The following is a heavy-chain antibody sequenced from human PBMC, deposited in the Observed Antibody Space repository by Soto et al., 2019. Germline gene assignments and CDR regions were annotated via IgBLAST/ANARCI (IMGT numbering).Heavy chain of an antibody. CDR1: GFTFSSYG. Sequence: QVQLVESGGGVVQPGRSLRLSCAASGFTFSSYGMHWVRQAPGKGLEWVAVIWYDGSNKYYADSVKGRFTISRDNSKNTLYLQMNSLRAEDTAVYYCARGRPYYDFWSGYYLLDDYYMDVWGKGTTVTVSS. J-gene: IGHJ6*03. D-gene: IGHD3-3*01. CDR2: IWYDGSNK. V-gene: IGHV3-33*01. CDR3: ARGRPYYDFWSGYYLLDDYYMDV.